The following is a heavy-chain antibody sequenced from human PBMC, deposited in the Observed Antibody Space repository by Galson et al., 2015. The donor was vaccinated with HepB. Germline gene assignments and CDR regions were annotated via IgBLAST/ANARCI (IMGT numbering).Heavy chain of an antibody. CDR3: AGTYYYDSSGYLTQLSAFDI. V-gene: IGHV4-59*02. J-gene: IGHJ3*02. CDR1: GGSVSSYY. D-gene: IGHD3-22*01. Sequence: SETLSLTCTVSGGSVSSYYWSWIRQPPGKGLEWIGYIYYSGSTNYNPSLKSRVTISVDTSKNQFSLKLSSVTAADTAVYYCAGTYYYDSSGYLTQLSAFDIWGQGTMVTVSS. CDR2: IYYSGST.